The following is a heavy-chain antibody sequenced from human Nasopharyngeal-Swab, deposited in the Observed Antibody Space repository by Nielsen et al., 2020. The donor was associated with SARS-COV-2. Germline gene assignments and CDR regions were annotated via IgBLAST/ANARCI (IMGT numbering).Heavy chain of an antibody. J-gene: IGHJ4*02. CDR3: ARRITATSTGFDY. CDR1: GGSMSTYY. CDR2: IYYSGST. Sequence: SETLSLTCTVSGGSMSTYYWSWIRQPPGKGLEWIGFIYYSGSTNYNPSLESRVTISADTSKNQFSLKLSSVTAADTAMHYCARRITATSTGFDYWGQGTLVTVSS. D-gene: IGHD6-25*01. V-gene: IGHV4-59*01.